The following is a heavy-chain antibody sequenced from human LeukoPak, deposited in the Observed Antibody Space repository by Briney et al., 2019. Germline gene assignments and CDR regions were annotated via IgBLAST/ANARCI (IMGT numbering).Heavy chain of an antibody. CDR1: GFIFKKYW. Sequence: PGGSLRLSCAASGFIFKKYWMIWVRQAPGKGLEWVANIKKDGSQKYYVGSVKGRFTISRDDAKNSLYLQMNSLRAEDTAVYYCARGAFDDISSTGEWMGDYWGQGTLITVSS. CDR3: ARGAFDDISSTGEWMGDY. V-gene: IGHV3-7*01. D-gene: IGHD6-6*01. J-gene: IGHJ4*02. CDR2: IKKDGSQK.